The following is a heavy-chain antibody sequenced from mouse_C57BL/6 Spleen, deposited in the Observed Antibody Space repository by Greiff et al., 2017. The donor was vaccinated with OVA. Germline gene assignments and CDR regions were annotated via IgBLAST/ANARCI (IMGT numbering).Heavy chain of an antibody. J-gene: IGHJ3*01. CDR3: ARSEVYSAFAY. Sequence: VHLVESGTELVKPGASVKLSCKASGYTFTSYWMHWVKQRPGQGLEWIGNINPSNGGTNYNEKFKSKATLTVDKSSSTAYMQLSSLTSEDSAVYYCARSEVYSAFAYWGQGTLVTVSA. CDR2: INPSNGGT. V-gene: IGHV1-53*01. CDR1: GYTFTSYW. D-gene: IGHD2-12*01.